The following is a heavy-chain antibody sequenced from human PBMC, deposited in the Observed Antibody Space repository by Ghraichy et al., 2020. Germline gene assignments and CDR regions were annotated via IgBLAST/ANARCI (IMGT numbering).Heavy chain of an antibody. CDR2: ISSSSSTI. CDR3: ARGGGYSGYEFYY. Sequence: GGSLRLSCAASGFTFSSYSMNWVRQAPGKGLEWVSYISSSSSTIYYADSVKGRFTISRDNAKNSLYLQMNSLRAEDTAVYYCARGGGYSGYEFYYWGQGTLVTVSS. J-gene: IGHJ4*02. D-gene: IGHD5-12*01. CDR1: GFTFSSYS. V-gene: IGHV3-48*01.